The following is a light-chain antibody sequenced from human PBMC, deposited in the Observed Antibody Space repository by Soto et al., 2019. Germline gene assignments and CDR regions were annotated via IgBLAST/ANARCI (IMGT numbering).Light chain of an antibody. Sequence: DIQITQSPSTLSASVGDRVTITCRATQSVSRWLAWYQRKPGRAPKLLIYDASTLESGVPSRFSGGGSGTQFTLTISSLQPEDFATYYCQQYNLYLSYTFGQGTKLQIK. V-gene: IGKV1-5*01. CDR1: QSVSRW. CDR3: QQYNLYLSYT. J-gene: IGKJ2*01. CDR2: DAS.